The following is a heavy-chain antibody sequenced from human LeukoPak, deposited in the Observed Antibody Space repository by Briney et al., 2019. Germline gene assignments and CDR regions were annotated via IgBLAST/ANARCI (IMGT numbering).Heavy chain of an antibody. CDR1: GGSISSYY. J-gene: IGHJ6*03. CDR3: ARDRDYGDYYYYMDV. V-gene: IGHV4-59*01. Sequence: SETLSLTCTVSGGSISSYYWSWIRQPPGKGLEWIGYIYYSGSTNYNPSLKSRVTISVDTSKNQFSLKLSFVTAADTAVYYCARDRDYGDYYYYMDVWGKGTTVTVSS. D-gene: IGHD4-17*01. CDR2: IYYSGST.